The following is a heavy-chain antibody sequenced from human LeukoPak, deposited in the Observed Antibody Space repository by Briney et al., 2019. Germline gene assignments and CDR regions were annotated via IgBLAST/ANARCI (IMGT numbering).Heavy chain of an antibody. D-gene: IGHD5-24*01. CDR2: ISYDGSNK. V-gene: IGHV3-30-3*01. J-gene: IGHJ4*02. CDR1: GFTFSSYA. CDR3: ARDGDGYNTLYYFDY. Sequence: QPGRSLRLSCAASGFTFSSYAMHWVRQAPGKGLEWVAVISYDGSNKYYADSVKGRLTIYRDNSKNTLYLQMNSLRAEDTAVYYCARDGDGYNTLYYFDYWGQGTLVTVSS.